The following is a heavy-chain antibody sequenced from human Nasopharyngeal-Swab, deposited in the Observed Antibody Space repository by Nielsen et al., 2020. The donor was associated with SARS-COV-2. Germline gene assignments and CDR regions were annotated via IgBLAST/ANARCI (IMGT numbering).Heavy chain of an antibody. CDR2: ISSSSSYI. Sequence: GGSLRLSCEASGFTLSTYSMNWVRKAPGKGLEWVSSISSSSSYIYYADSVKGRFTISRDNAKNSLYLQMNSLRAEDTAVYYCARGCVLTGPTCNYYGMDVWGKGTTVTVSS. CDR1: GFTLSTYS. D-gene: IGHD3-9*01. V-gene: IGHV3-21*01. J-gene: IGHJ6*04. CDR3: ARGCVLTGPTCNYYGMDV.